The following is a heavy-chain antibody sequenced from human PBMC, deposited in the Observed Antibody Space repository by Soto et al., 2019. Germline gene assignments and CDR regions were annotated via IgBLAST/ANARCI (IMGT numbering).Heavy chain of an antibody. CDR3: AREFYSSSSSSLNY. J-gene: IGHJ4*02. D-gene: IGHD6-6*01. Sequence: GGSLRLSCAASGFTFSSYGMHWVRQAPGKGLEWVAVIWYDGSNKYYADSVKGRFTISRDNSKNTLYLQMNSLRAEDTAVYYCAREFYSSSSSSLNYWGQGTLVTVSS. V-gene: IGHV3-33*01. CDR2: IWYDGSNK. CDR1: GFTFSSYG.